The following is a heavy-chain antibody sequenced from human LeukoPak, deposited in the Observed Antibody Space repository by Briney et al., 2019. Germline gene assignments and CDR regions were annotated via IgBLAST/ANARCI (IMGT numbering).Heavy chain of an antibody. CDR3: ATNGGGDSGYGNFDY. J-gene: IGHJ4*02. D-gene: IGHD5-12*01. Sequence: PGGSLRLSCAASGLTFSDYYMSWIRQAPGKGLEWLSYISNSGGTIYYADSVKGRFTISRDNAKNSLYLQMNSLRAEDTAFYYCATNGGGDSGYGNFDYWGQGTLVTVSS. CDR1: GLTFSDYY. CDR2: ISNSGGTI. V-gene: IGHV3-11*01.